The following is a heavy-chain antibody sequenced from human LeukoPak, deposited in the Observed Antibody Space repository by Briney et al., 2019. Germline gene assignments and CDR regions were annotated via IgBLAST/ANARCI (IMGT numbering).Heavy chain of an antibody. CDR1: GFTFSTYA. CDR2: ISASGDAT. D-gene: IGHD5-24*01. Sequence: PGGSLRLSCTASGFTFSTYALSWVRQAPGKGLEWVSAISASGDATYYADSVKGRFIISRDNALNTLYLHMSSLRAEDTAVYFCARDIDGNGYLGGIYWGQGTLVTVSS. J-gene: IGHJ4*02. V-gene: IGHV3-23*01. CDR3: ARDIDGNGYLGGIY.